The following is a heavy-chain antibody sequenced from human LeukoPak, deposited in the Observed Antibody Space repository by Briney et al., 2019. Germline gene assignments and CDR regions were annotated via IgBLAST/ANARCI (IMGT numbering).Heavy chain of an antibody. D-gene: IGHD3-22*01. J-gene: IGHJ4*02. V-gene: IGHV4-59*01. CDR2: IYYSGST. CDR3: ARVTGYYDSSGYYYSSSTVDY. Sequence: SETLSLTCTVSGGSISSYYWSWIRQPPGKGLEWIGYIYYSGSTNYNPSLKSRVTISVDTSKNQFSLKLSSVTAADTAVYYCARVTGYYDSSGYYYSSSTVDYWGQGTLVTVSS. CDR1: GGSISSYY.